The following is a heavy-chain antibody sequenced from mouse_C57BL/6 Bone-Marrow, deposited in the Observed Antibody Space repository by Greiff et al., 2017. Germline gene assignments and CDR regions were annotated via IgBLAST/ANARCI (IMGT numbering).Heavy chain of an antibody. V-gene: IGHV5-12*01. CDR2: ISNGGGST. CDR3: ARLDYYGRSYAMDY. J-gene: IGHJ4*01. Sequence: EVQRVESGGGLVQPGGSLKLSCAASGFTFSDYYMYWVRQTPEKRLEWVAYISNGGGSTYYPDTVKGRFTISRDNAKNTLYLQMSRLKSEDTAMYYCARLDYYGRSYAMDYCGQGTSVTVSS. D-gene: IGHD1-1*01. CDR1: GFTFSDYY.